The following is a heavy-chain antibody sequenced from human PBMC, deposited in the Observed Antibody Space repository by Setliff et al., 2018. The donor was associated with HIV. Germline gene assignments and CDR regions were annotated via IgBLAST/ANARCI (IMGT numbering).Heavy chain of an antibody. D-gene: IGHD1-26*01. CDR2: IYHGGSA. V-gene: IGHV4-4*02. CDR3: AGGPGTTSIDY. J-gene: IGHJ4*02. Sequence: PSETLSLTCAVSGGSISSSYWWSWVRQPPGKGLEWIGEIYHGGSANYNMSLWSRVTISLDASRNQFSLELISVTAADTAVYYCAGGPGTTSIDYWAQGTLVTVSS. CDR1: GGSISSSYW.